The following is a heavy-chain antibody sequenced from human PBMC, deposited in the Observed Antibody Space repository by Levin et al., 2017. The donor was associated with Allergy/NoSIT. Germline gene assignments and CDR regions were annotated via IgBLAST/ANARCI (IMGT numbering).Heavy chain of an antibody. J-gene: IGHJ4*02. CDR2: ISYDGSNK. D-gene: IGHD3-22*01. Sequence: GGSLRLSCAASGFTFSSYGMHWVRQAPGKGLEWVAVISYDGSNKYYADSVKGRFTISRDNSKNTLYLQMNSLRAEDTAVYYCAKDGGWLYTPFDYWGQGTLVTVSS. CDR1: GFTFSSYG. CDR3: AKDGGWLYTPFDY. V-gene: IGHV3-30*18.